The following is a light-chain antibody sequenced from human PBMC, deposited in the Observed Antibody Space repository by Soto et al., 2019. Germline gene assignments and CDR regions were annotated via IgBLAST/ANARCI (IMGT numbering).Light chain of an antibody. Sequence: EVVMTQSPATLSVSPGERATLSCGASQSVTTNFAWYQQKPGQAPRLLIYAASTRATGIPARFSGSGSGTEFTLTISSLQSEDFAVYYCQQYNNWAPAFGPGTKLDIK. V-gene: IGKV3-15*01. CDR3: QQYNNWAPA. CDR1: QSVTTN. J-gene: IGKJ3*01. CDR2: AAS.